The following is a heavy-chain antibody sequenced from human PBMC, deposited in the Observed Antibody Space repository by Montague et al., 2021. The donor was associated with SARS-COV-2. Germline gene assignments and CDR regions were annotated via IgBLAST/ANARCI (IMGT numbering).Heavy chain of an antibody. J-gene: IGHJ4*02. Sequence: SETLSLTCTVSGGSISSSSYYWGWIRQPPGKGPEWIGSIYYSGSTYYNPSLKSRVTISVDTSKNQFSLKLSSVTAADTAVYYCARDLWVWLSVEGSFDYWGQGTLVTVSS. CDR2: IYYSGST. V-gene: IGHV4-39*07. CDR3: ARDLWVWLSVEGSFDY. D-gene: IGHD5-12*01. CDR1: GGSISSSSYY.